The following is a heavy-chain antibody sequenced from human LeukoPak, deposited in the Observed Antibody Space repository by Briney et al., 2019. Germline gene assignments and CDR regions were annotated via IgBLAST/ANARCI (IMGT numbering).Heavy chain of an antibody. CDR2: IYYSGST. J-gene: IGHJ4*02. Sequence: SETLSLTCTVSGGSISSYYWSWIRQPPGKGLEWIGYIYYSGSTNYTPSLKSRVTISVDTSKNQFSLKLSSVTAADTAVYYCAREMGGCPYFDYWGQGTLVTASS. CDR1: GGSISSYY. CDR3: AREMGGCPYFDY. D-gene: IGHD1-26*01. V-gene: IGHV4-59*01.